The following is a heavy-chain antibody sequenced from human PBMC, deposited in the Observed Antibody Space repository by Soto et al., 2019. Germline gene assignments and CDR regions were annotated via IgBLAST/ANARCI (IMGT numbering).Heavy chain of an antibody. J-gene: IGHJ3*02. CDR1: SGSISSSNW. CDR2: IYHSGST. D-gene: IGHD2-2*02. CDR3: ARLIVVVPAAINRAFDI. Sequence: SETLSLTCGVSSGSISSSNWWSWVRQPPGKGLEWIGEIYHSGSTNYNPSLKSRVTISVDKSKNQFSLKLSSVTAADTAVYYCARLIVVVPAAINRAFDIWGQGTMVTVSS. V-gene: IGHV4-4*02.